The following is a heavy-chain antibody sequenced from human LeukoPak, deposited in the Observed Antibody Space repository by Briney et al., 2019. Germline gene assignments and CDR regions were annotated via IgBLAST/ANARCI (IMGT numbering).Heavy chain of an antibody. CDR2: IYPGDSDT. J-gene: IGHJ4*02. Sequence: GESLKISCKSSGYSFTSYWIGWVRQMPGKGLEWMGIIYPGDSDTRYSPSFQGQVTISADKSISTAYLQWSSLKASDTAMYYCASSEYYDFWSGTGGPFDYWGQGTLVTVSS. D-gene: IGHD3-3*01. V-gene: IGHV5-51*01. CDR3: ASSEYYDFWSGTGGPFDY. CDR1: GYSFTSYW.